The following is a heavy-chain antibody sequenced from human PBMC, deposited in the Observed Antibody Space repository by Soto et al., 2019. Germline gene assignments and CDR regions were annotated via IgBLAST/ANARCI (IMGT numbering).Heavy chain of an antibody. D-gene: IGHD6-13*01. CDR2: IKQDGSEK. CDR3: ARAPDWGYSSSWYVCAFDI. V-gene: IGHV3-7*01. J-gene: IGHJ3*02. CDR1: GFTFSSYW. Sequence: EVQLVESGGGLVQPGGSLRLSCAASGFTFSSYWMSWVRQAPGKGLEWVANIKQDGSEKYYVDSVKGRFTISRDNAKNSLYLQMNSLRAEDTAVYYCARAPDWGYSSSWYVCAFDIWGQGTMVTVSS.